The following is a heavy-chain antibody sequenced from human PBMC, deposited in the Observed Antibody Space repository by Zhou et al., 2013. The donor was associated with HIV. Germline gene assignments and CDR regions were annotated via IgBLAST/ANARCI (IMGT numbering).Heavy chain of an antibody. J-gene: IGHJ3*02. CDR1: GGSFSGYY. Sequence: QVQLQQWGAGLLKPSETLSLTCAVYGGSFSGYYWSWIRQPPGKRLEWIGEINHSGSTNYNPSLKSRVTISVDTSKSYFSLKLSSVTAADTAVYYCARDLGQWLLKGAFDIWGQGTMVIVSS. D-gene: IGHD6-19*01. CDR2: INHSGST. V-gene: IGHV4-34*01. CDR3: ARDLGQWLLKGAFDI.